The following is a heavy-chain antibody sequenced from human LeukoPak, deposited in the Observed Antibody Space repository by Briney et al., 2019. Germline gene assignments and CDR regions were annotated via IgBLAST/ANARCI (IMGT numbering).Heavy chain of an antibody. V-gene: IGHV3-21*04. J-gene: IGHJ4*02. CDR1: GFTFSSYS. CDR3: ARCGAAVTTHFSH. CDR2: ISSSSSYI. D-gene: IGHD4-17*01. Sequence: GGSLRLSCAASGFTFSSYSMNWVRQAPGKGLEWVSSISSSSSYIYYADSVKGRFTISRDNAKNSLYLQMNSLRAEDTAVYYCARCGAAVTTHFSHWGQGTLVTVSS.